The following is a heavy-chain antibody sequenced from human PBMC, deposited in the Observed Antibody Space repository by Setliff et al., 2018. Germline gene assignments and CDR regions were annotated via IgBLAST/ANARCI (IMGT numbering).Heavy chain of an antibody. D-gene: IGHD3-22*01. J-gene: IGHJ4*02. CDR1: GYSISSGYY. V-gene: IGHV4-38-2*01. CDR3: AGDSSGYKPFDY. CDR2: IIHSGST. Sequence: TSETLSLTCAVSGYSISSGYYWGWIRQPPGKGLEWIGEIIHSGSTNYNPSLKSRVTISVDTSKNQFSLKLSSVTAADTAVYYCAGDSSGYKPFDYWGQGTLVTVSS.